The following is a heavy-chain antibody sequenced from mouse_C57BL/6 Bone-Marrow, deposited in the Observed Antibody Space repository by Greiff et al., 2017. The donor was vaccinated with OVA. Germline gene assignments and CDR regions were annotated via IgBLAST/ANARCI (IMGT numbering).Heavy chain of an antibody. J-gene: IGHJ1*03. V-gene: IGHV6-3*01. D-gene: IGHD1-1*01. CDR3: TPRITTVGRYFDV. CDR2: IRLKSDNYAT. Sequence: EVKVEESGGGLVQPGGSMKLSCVASGFTFSNYWMNWVRQSPEKGLEWVAQIRLKSDNYATHYAESVKGRFTISRDDSKSSVYLQMNNVRAEDTGIYYCTPRITTVGRYFDVWGTGTTVTVSS. CDR1: GFTFSNYW.